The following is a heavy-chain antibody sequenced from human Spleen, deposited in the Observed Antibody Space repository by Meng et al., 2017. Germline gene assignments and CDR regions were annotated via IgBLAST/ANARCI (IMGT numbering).Heavy chain of an antibody. J-gene: IGHJ4*02. D-gene: IGHD2-2*01. Sequence: QVQLQQSGPGLVEPSQTLSLTCAISGDSVSGNSAAWNWIRQSPSRGLEWLGRTYYGSKWSHDYAVSVKSRITINADTSKNQFSLQLNSVTPGDTAVYYCARGFAPVAPGAFDYWGQGALVTVSS. V-gene: IGHV6-1*01. CDR2: TYYGSKWSH. CDR3: ARGFAPVAPGAFDY. CDR1: GDSVSGNSAA.